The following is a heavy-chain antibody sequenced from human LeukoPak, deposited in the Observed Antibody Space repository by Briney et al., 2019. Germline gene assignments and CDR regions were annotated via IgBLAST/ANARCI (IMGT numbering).Heavy chain of an antibody. J-gene: IGHJ4*02. Sequence: GGSLRLSCAASGFTFSNYWMTWVRQAPGKGLEGVANKKQDGSEKYYVDSVKGRFTISRHNAMNSLYLQMNSLRAEDTAVYYCASPSWRLRANHVRHDYWGQGTLVTVSS. CDR2: KKQDGSEK. CDR3: ASPSWRLRANHVRHDY. V-gene: IGHV3-7*01. CDR1: GFTFSNYW. D-gene: IGHD1-14*01.